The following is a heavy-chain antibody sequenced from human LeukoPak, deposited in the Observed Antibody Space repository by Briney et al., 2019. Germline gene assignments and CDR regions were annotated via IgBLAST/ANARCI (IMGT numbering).Heavy chain of an antibody. D-gene: IGHD5-18*01. Sequence: PSGTLSLTCAVSGGSISSSNWWSWVRQPPGKGLEWIGEIYHSGSTNYNPSLKSRVTISIDTSKNQFSLKLISVTAADTAVYYCAAGYSYDFFDYWGQGTLVTVSS. CDR2: IYHSGST. J-gene: IGHJ4*02. CDR3: AAGYSYDFFDY. CDR1: GGSISSSNW. V-gene: IGHV4-4*02.